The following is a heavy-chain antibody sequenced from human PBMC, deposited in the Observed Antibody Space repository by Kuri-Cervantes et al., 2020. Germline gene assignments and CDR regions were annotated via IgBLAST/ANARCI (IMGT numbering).Heavy chain of an antibody. Sequence: ASVKVSCKASGYTFTGYYMHWVRQAPGQGLEWMGWINPNSGGTNYARKFQGRVTMTTDTSTSTAYMELRSLRSDDTAVYYCARSSTVTTPYYYYGMDVWGQGTTVTVSS. J-gene: IGHJ6*02. V-gene: IGHV1-2*02. D-gene: IGHD4-17*01. CDR3: ARSSTVTTPYYYYGMDV. CDR2: INPNSGGT. CDR1: GYTFTGYY.